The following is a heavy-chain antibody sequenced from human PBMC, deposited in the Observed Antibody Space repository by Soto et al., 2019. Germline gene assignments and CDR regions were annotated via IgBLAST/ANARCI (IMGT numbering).Heavy chain of an antibody. CDR1: GGSVSSGSYY. J-gene: IGHJ5*02. CDR2: IYYSGST. CDR3: ARVVLGNWFDP. V-gene: IGHV4-61*01. Sequence: PSETLSLTCTFSGGSVSSGSYYLSWIRQPPGKGLEWIGYIYYSGSTNYNPSLKSRVTISVDTSKNQFSLKLSSVTAADTAVYYCARVVLGNWFDPWGQGTLVTVSS. D-gene: IGHD3-10*02.